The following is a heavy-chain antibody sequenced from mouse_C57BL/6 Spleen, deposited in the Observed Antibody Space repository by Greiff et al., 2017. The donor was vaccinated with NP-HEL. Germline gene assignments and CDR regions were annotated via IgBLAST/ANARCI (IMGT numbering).Heavy chain of an antibody. CDR2: ISDGGSYT. V-gene: IGHV5-4*01. J-gene: IGHJ4*01. Sequence: EVKLMESGGGLVKPGGSLKLSCAASGFTFSSYAMSWVRQTPEKRLEWVATISDGGSYTYYPDNVKGRFTISRDNAKNNLYLQMSHLKSEATAMYYCARDQESYYYAMDYWGQGTSVTVSS. CDR1: GFTFSSYA. CDR3: ARDQESYYYAMDY. D-gene: IGHD3-2*02.